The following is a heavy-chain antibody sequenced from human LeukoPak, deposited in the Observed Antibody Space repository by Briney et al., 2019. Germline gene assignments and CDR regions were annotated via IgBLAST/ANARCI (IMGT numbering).Heavy chain of an antibody. CDR3: AKAAAYSSGWYAYFDS. V-gene: IGHV1-2*02. D-gene: IGHD6-19*01. Sequence: ASVKVSCKASGYTFTGYYIHWVRQAPGQGLEWMGWVNPNTGATNYLQKFRGRVTMTRDTSITTAYMELSSLTSDDTAVYFCAKAAAYSSGWYAYFDSWGQGTLVTVS. CDR1: GYTFTGYY. J-gene: IGHJ4*02. CDR2: VNPNTGAT.